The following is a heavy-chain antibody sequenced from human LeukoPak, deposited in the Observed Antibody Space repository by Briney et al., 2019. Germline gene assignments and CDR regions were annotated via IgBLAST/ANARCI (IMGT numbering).Heavy chain of an antibody. CDR2: INPNSGGT. CDR1: GYTFTGYY. Sequence: ASVKVSCKASGYTFTGYYMHWVRQAPGQGLEWMGWINPNSGGTNYAQKFQGRVTMTRDTSISTAYMELSRLRSDDTAVYYCASMEDMITFGGVIVRFDYWGQGTLVTVSS. J-gene: IGHJ4*02. V-gene: IGHV1-2*02. CDR3: ASMEDMITFGGVIVRFDY. D-gene: IGHD3-16*02.